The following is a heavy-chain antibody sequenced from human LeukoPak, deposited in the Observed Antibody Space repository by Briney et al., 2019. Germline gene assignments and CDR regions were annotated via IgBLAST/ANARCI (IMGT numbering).Heavy chain of an antibody. V-gene: IGHV3-9*01. D-gene: IGHD2-15*01. Sequence: GRSLRLSCAASGFTFDDYAMHWVRQPPGKGLEWVAGISRDSRVTGYADSVKGRFTISRDSGEKFVYLQMNSLRTGDTALYYCAKVIAHLSYAMDVWGQGTTVTVSS. CDR3: AKVIAHLSYAMDV. CDR1: GFTFDDYA. CDR2: ISRDSRVT. J-gene: IGHJ6*02.